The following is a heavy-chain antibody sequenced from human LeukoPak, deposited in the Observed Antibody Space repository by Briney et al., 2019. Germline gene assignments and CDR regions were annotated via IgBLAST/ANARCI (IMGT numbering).Heavy chain of an antibody. Sequence: ASVKVSCKASGYTFTGYYIHWVRQAPGQGLEWMGWINPNSGGTNYARRFQGRVTMTRDASISTVYMELSSLRSDDTAVYYCARVVDGYNYGAFDIWGQGTVVTVSS. CDR3: ARVVDGYNYGAFDI. D-gene: IGHD5-24*01. CDR1: GYTFTGYY. V-gene: IGHV1-2*02. J-gene: IGHJ3*02. CDR2: INPNSGGT.